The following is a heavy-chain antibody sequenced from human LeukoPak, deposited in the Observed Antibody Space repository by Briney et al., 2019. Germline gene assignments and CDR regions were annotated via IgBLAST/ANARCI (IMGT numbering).Heavy chain of an antibody. CDR2: IYYSGST. D-gene: IGHD3-22*01. Sequence: PSETLSLTCTVSGGSISSSSYYWGWIRQPPGKGLEWIGSIYYSGSTYYNPSLKSRVTISVDTSKNQFSLKLSSVTAADTAVYYCARSSYYDSSGYYHTRFDPWGQGTLVTVSS. CDR1: GGSISSSSYY. V-gene: IGHV4-39*01. J-gene: IGHJ5*02. CDR3: ARSSYYDSSGYYHTRFDP.